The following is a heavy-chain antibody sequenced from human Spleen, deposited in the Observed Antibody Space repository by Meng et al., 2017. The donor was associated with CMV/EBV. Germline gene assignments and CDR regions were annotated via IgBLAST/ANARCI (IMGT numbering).Heavy chain of an antibody. CDR2: IKEDGSEK. V-gene: IGHV3-7*01. CDR1: GFIFSSYW. J-gene: IGHJ4*02. D-gene: IGHD3-22*01. Sequence: GESLKISCAASGFIFSSYWMTWVRQAPGKGLEWVANIKEDGSEKYYVDSVKGRFTISRGNAKNSVYLQMNGLRAEDTAVYYCAREMKVAGEDHWGQGTLVTVSS. CDR3: AREMKVAGEDH.